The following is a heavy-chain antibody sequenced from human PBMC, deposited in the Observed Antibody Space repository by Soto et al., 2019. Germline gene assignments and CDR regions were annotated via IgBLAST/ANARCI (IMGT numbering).Heavy chain of an antibody. V-gene: IGHV3-11*05. CDR2: ISSSGSYK. J-gene: IGHJ1*01. CDR1: GFSFSDYY. Sequence: QVQLVESGGGLVKPGGSLRLSCAASGFSFSDYYIHWIRQVPGKGLERLAYISSSGSYKNYADSVKGRFIVSRDNAKNSLDLQMNSLRADDTAVYYCARDRDTMIRGVYQHWGQGTLVTVSS. D-gene: IGHD3-10*01. CDR3: ARDRDTMIRGVYQH.